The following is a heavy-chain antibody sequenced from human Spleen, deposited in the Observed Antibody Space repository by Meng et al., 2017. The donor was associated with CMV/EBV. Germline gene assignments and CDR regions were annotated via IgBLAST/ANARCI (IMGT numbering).Heavy chain of an antibody. J-gene: IGHJ4*02. Sequence: SGPTLVKPAQTLTLTCTFSGFSLSTSGVGVGWIRPPPGKALEWLALIYWNDDKRYSPSLKSRLTITKDTSKNQVVLTMTNMDPVDTATYYCAHRQGPTYYDFWSGYYTGNHYFDYWGQGTLVTVSS. V-gene: IGHV2-5*01. D-gene: IGHD3-3*01. CDR2: IYWNDDK. CDR1: GFSLSTSGVG. CDR3: AHRQGPTYYDFWSGYYTGNHYFDY.